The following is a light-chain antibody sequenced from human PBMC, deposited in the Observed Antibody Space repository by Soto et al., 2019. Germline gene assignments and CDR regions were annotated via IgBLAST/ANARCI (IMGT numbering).Light chain of an antibody. J-gene: IGLJ2*01. CDR1: SNDVGRYFL. CDR2: EDT. CDR3: CSYAGSSTFVA. Sequence: QAVVTQPASVSGSPGQSVTISCTGTSNDVGRYFLVSWYQQHPGKAPKLIIFEDTKRPSGVSSRFSGSKSGNTASLTISGLQTEDEADYFCCSYAGSSTFVAFGGGTKVTVL. V-gene: IGLV2-23*02.